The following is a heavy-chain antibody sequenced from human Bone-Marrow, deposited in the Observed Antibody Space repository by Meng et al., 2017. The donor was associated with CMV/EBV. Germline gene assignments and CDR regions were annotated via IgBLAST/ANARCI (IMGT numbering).Heavy chain of an antibody. CDR3: ARGLSSSDWFDP. J-gene: IGHJ5*02. CDR1: GGSFSGYY. CDR2: INHSGST. D-gene: IGHD6-6*01. Sequence: LNGAVDGGSFSGYYWSWIRQPPGKGLEWIGEINHSGSTNYNPSLKSRVTISVDTSKNQFSLKLSSVTAADTAVYYCARGLSSSDWFDPWGQGTLVTVSS. V-gene: IGHV4-34*01.